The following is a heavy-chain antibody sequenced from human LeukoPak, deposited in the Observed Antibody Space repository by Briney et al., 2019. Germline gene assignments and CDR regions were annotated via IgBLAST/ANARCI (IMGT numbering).Heavy chain of an antibody. D-gene: IGHD5-12*01. CDR1: GFTFSRYW. CDR3: SSKIVVTTTGWLFDY. CDR2: ISSSGNTI. J-gene: IGHJ4*02. V-gene: IGHV3-48*03. Sequence: GGSLRLSCAASGFTFSRYWMSWVRQAPGKGLEWVSYISSSGNTIYYADSVKGRFTISRDNAKNSLYLQMNSLRAEDTAVYYCSSKIVVTTTGWLFDYWGPGSLVTVSS.